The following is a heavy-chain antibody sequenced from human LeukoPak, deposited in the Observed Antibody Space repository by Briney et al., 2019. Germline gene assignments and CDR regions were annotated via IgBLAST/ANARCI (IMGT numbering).Heavy chain of an antibody. CDR2: IYYSGST. D-gene: IGHD2-15*01. J-gene: IGHJ4*02. V-gene: IGHV4-59*01. CDR1: GGSISSYY. Sequence: SETLSLTCTVAGGSISSYYWSWIRQPPGKGLEWIGYIYYSGSTNYNPSLKSRVTISVDTSKNQFSLKLISVTAADTAVYYCARAGVRGYCSGGSCEQYYFDYWGQGTLVTVSS. CDR3: ARAGVRGYCSGGSCEQYYFDY.